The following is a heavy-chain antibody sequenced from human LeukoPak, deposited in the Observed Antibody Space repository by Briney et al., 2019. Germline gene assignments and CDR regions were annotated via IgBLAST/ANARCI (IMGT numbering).Heavy chain of an antibody. V-gene: IGHV3-48*01. CDR2: ISSSGSTI. CDR3: ATLLTGGPWG. J-gene: IGHJ4*02. D-gene: IGHD2-8*02. CDR1: GFTFNSYN. Sequence: GGSLRLSCAASGFTFNSYNMNWVRQAPGKGLEWVSHISSSGSTIYYADAVKGRFTMSRDNAKNSLYLQMNSLRAEDTAVYYCATLLTGGPWGWGQGTLVTVSS.